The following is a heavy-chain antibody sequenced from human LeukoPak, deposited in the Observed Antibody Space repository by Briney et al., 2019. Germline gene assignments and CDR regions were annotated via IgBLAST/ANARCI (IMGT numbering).Heavy chain of an antibody. D-gene: IGHD3-10*01. CDR2: INHSGST. Sequence: SETLSLTCAVYGGSFSGYHWTWIRQPPGKGLEWIGEINHSGSTNYNPSLKSRVTISEDTSKNQFSLKVSSVTAADTAIYYCARGRRGAPTARRLKPGNWFDPWSQGTLVTVSS. CDR3: ARGRRGAPTARRLKPGNWFDP. V-gene: IGHV4-34*01. J-gene: IGHJ5*02. CDR1: GGSFSGYH.